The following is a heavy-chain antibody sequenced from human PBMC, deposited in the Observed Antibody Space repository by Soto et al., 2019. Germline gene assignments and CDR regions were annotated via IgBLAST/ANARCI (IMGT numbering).Heavy chain of an antibody. Sequence: QPQLQESGPRLVKPSETLSLTCSVSGGSISSSSYSWGWIRQPPGKGLEWIGTIYYSGSTHYNPSLEGRVAISADTPNNQLSLRLSSVTAADTAVYYCGRQPGHCGSTTCFGYYSVDVWGQGTTVTVS. D-gene: IGHD2-2*01. CDR3: GRQPGHCGSTTCFGYYSVDV. V-gene: IGHV4-39*01. J-gene: IGHJ6*02. CDR1: GGSISSSSYS. CDR2: IYYSGST.